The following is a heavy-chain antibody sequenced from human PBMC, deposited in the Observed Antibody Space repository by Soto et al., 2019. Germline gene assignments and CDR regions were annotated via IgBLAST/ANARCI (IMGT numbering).Heavy chain of an antibody. CDR1: GGTFSSYA. CDR3: ARERYQLLYGRGYYYYGMDV. D-gene: IGHD2-2*02. CDR2: VIPIFGTA. V-gene: IGHV1-69*01. Sequence: QVQLVQSGAEVKKPGSSVKVSCKASGGTFSSYAISWVRQAPGQGLEWMGGVIPIFGTANYAQKFQGRVTITADESTSTAYMELSSLRSEDTAVYYCARERYQLLYGRGYYYYGMDVWGQGTTVTVSS. J-gene: IGHJ6*02.